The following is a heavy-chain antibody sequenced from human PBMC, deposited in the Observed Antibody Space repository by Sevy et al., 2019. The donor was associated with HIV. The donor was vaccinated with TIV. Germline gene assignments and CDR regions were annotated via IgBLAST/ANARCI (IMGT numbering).Heavy chain of an antibody. V-gene: IGHV4-59*08. Sequence: SETLSLTCTVSGGSITSLYWNWIRQPPGKGLEWIANIYYKGHINYNPSLKSRVTLSLDTSKNQFSLRLSSVTAEATAMYYCAGENAWGRGYSWGQGTLVTVSS. CDR3: AGENAWGRGYS. CDR1: GGSITSLY. D-gene: IGHD1-26*01. CDR2: IYYKGHI. J-gene: IGHJ4*02.